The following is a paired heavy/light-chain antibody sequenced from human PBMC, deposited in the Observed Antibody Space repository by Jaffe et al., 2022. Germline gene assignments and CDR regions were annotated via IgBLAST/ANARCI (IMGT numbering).Light chain of an antibody. CDR2: GAS. CDR1: QSVSSSY. CDR3: QQYGSSPLFS. Sequence: EIVLTQSPGTLSLSPGERATLSCRASQSVSSSYLAWYQQKPGQAPRLLIYGASSRATGIPDRFSGSGSGTDFTLTITRLEPEDFAVYYCQQYGSSPLFSFGPGTKVDIK. V-gene: IGKV3-20*01. J-gene: IGKJ3*01.
Heavy chain of an antibody. V-gene: IGHV4-61*02. J-gene: IGHJ4*02. CDR2: IYSSGST. Sequence: QVQLQESGPGLVKPSQTLSLTCTVSGGSISSGGYHWSWIRQPAGKGLEWIGRIYSSGSTNYNPSLKSRVTLSVDTSKNQFSLKLSSVTAADTAVYHCVRDPIDGYAGFDSWGQGTLVTVSS. CDR1: GGSISSGGYH. CDR3: VRDPIDGYAGFDS. D-gene: IGHD5-12*01.